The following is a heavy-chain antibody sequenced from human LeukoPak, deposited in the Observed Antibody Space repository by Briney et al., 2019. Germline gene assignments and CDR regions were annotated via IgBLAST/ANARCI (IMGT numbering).Heavy chain of an antibody. CDR2: GYYSGTS. CDR3: ARGFIAARPKDYYYYGMDV. J-gene: IGHJ6*02. V-gene: IGHV4-39*07. Sequence: SETLSLTCTVSGGSIDTSSYYWGWIRQPPGKGLEWIGSGYYSGTSYYKPSLKSRVTISVDTSKNQFSLKLSSVTAADTAVYYCARGFIAARPKDYYYYGMDVWGQGTTVTVSS. D-gene: IGHD6-6*01. CDR1: GGSIDTSSYY.